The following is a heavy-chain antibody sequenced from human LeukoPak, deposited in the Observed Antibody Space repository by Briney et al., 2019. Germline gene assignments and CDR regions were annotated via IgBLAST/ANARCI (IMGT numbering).Heavy chain of an antibody. V-gene: IGHV3-23*01. CDR2: ISGSGGST. CDR3: ARHDYSSNYYYYYMDV. Sequence: GGSLRLSCAASGFTFSSYAMSWVRQAPGKGLEWVSAISGSGGSTYYADSVKGRFTISRDNSKNTLYLQMNSLRAEDTAVYYCARHDYSSNYYYYYMDVWGKGTTVTVSS. D-gene: IGHD4-11*01. CDR1: GFTFSSYA. J-gene: IGHJ6*03.